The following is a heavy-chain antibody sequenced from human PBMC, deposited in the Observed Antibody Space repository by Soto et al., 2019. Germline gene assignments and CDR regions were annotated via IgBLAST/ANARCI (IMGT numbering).Heavy chain of an antibody. CDR1: GGSISSYY. D-gene: IGHD6-13*01. J-gene: IGHJ6*03. CDR2: IYYSGST. Sequence: SETLSLTCTVSGGSISSYYWSWIRQPPGKGLEWIGYIYYSGSTNYNPSLKSRVTISVDTSKNQFSLKLSSVTAADTAVYYCARHKRFSIAAAEFNPPDYYYMDVWGKGTTVTVSS. CDR3: ARHKRFSIAAAEFNPPDYYYMDV. V-gene: IGHV4-59*08.